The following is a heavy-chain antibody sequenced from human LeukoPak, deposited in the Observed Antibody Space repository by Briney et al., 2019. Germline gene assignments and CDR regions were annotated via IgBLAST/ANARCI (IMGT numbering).Heavy chain of an antibody. D-gene: IGHD3-3*01. J-gene: IGHJ6*03. V-gene: IGHV4-4*07. CDR1: GASIGSYY. CDR2: IYTSGST. CDR3: ARLYYDFWSGQYYYYMDV. Sequence: SETLSPTCTVSGASIGSYYWSWIRQPAGKGLEWIGRIYTSGSTSYNSSLKSRVTISVDKSRNQLSLKLSSVTAADTAVYYCARLYYDFWSGQYYYYMDVWGKGTTVTVSS.